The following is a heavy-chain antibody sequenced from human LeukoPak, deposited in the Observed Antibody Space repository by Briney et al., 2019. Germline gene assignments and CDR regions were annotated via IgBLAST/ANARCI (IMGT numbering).Heavy chain of an antibody. J-gene: IGHJ4*02. D-gene: IGHD5-18*01. V-gene: IGHV1-18*01. Sequence: ASVKVSCKASGGTFSSYAISWVRQAPGQGLEWMGWISAYNGNTNYAQKLQGRVTMTTDTSTSTAYMELRSLRSDDTAVYYCASAPGYSYGSAFDYWGQGTLVTVSS. CDR3: ASAPGYSYGSAFDY. CDR2: ISAYNGNT. CDR1: GGTFSSYA.